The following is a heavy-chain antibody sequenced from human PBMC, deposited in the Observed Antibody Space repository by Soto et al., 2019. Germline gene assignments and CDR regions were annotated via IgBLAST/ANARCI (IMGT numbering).Heavy chain of an antibody. CDR3: TTDAGVTAILRRENYYYGMDV. D-gene: IGHD2-21*02. V-gene: IGHV3-15*01. Sequence: GGSLTLSCAASGFTFSNAWMSWVRQAPGKGLEWVGRIKSKTDGGTTDYAAPVKGRFTISRDDSKNTLYLQMNSLKTEDTAVYYCTTDAGVTAILRRENYYYGMDVWGQGTTVTVSS. CDR1: GFTFSNAW. CDR2: IKSKTDGGTT. J-gene: IGHJ6*02.